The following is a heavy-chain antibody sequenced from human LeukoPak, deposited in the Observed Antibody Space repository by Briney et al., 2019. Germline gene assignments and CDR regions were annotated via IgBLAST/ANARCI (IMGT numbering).Heavy chain of an antibody. D-gene: IGHD5-12*01. CDR1: GFRFSNFA. J-gene: IGHJ4*02. CDR2: IIGSSGDT. V-gene: IGHV3-23*01. CDR3: AKGAYDYIEMGYFDD. Sequence: PGGSLRLSCAASGFRFSNFAMSWVRQAPGKGLEWVSLIIGSSGDTLYVDSVKGRFTISRDISKNRLYLQMNSLRAEDTALYYCAKGAYDYIEMGYFDDWGQGTLVTVSS.